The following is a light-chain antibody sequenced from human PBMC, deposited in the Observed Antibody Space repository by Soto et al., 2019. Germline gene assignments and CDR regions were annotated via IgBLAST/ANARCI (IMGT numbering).Light chain of an antibody. V-gene: IGLV2-8*01. Sequence: QSALTQPPSASGSPGQSVTLSCTGTSSDVGGYNYVSWYQQHPGKVTKLMVYEVNKRPSGVPDRFSGSKSGNTASLTVSGLQAEDEADYYCTSDAGGNNVFGTGTKLTVL. CDR2: EVN. CDR1: SSDVGGYNY. J-gene: IGLJ1*01. CDR3: TSDAGGNNV.